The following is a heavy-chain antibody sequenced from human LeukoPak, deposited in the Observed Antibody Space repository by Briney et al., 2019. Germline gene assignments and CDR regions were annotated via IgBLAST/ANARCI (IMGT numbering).Heavy chain of an antibody. D-gene: IGHD3-3*01. Sequence: SETLSLTCTVSGGSISSYYWSWIRQPPGKGLEWIGYIHYSGSTNYNPSLKSRVTISVDTSKNQFSLKLSSVTAADTAVYYCARSDTYYDFWSGYYVTGYFDYWGQGTLVTVSS. V-gene: IGHV4-59*01. J-gene: IGHJ4*02. CDR3: ARSDTYYDFWSGYYVTGYFDY. CDR1: GGSISSYY. CDR2: IHYSGST.